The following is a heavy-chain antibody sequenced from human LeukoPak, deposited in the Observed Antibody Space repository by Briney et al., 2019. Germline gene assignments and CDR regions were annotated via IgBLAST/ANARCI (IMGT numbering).Heavy chain of an antibody. J-gene: IGHJ6*03. CDR2: VSYDSINT. CDR3: AKDLIKVGPSRFRNYYYYMDV. CDR1: GMTFSIYA. V-gene: IGHV3-30*04. Sequence: QPGGFLRLSCAASGMTFSIYAMHWVRQAPGKGLEWVASVSYDSINTYYADSVKGRFTISRDNSMNTLNLQMNSLRPEDTAVYYCAKDLIKVGPSRFRNYYYYMDVWGKGTTVTVSS. D-gene: IGHD1-26*01.